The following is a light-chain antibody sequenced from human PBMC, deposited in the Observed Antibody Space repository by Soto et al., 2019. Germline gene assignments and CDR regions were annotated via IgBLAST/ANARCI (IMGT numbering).Light chain of an antibody. V-gene: IGLV1-44*01. CDR1: SSNIGTNT. J-gene: IGLJ3*02. Sequence: QSVLTQPPSASGTPGQRVTISCSGSSSNIGTNTVNWYQQLPGTAPKVLIYNNHERPSGVPDRFSGSKSGTSASLAISGLQSDDEADYYCAACDDILWLFGGGTQLTVL. CDR3: AACDDILWL. CDR2: NNH.